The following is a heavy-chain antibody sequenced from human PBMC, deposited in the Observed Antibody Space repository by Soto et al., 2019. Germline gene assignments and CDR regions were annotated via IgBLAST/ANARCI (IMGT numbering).Heavy chain of an antibody. CDR3: ARDQSPSSGWPGMDV. CDR1: GYTFTDYY. J-gene: IGHJ6*02. D-gene: IGHD6-19*01. V-gene: IGHV1-2*02. CDR2: INPNSGGT. Sequence: QVQLVQSGAEVKKPGASVKVSCKASGYTFTDYYMHWVRQAPGPGLEWMGWINPNSGGTNYAQKFQGRVTMTRDTSISTAYMELNRLRSDDTAVYYCARDQSPSSGWPGMDVWGQGTTIPVSS.